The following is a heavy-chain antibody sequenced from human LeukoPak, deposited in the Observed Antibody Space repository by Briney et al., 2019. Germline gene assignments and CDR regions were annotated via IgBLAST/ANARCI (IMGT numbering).Heavy chain of an antibody. CDR3: AKAQTVANHLRFPDY. Sequence: GGSLRLSCATSGFTFSSSGMHWVRQAPGKGLEWVAVISYDGSEKHYVDSVKGRFAISRDNSKNTLYLQMNSLRAEDTAVYYCAKAQTVANHLRFPDYWGQGTLVTVSS. D-gene: IGHD3-3*01. V-gene: IGHV3-30*18. J-gene: IGHJ4*02. CDR2: ISYDGSEK. CDR1: GFTFSSSG.